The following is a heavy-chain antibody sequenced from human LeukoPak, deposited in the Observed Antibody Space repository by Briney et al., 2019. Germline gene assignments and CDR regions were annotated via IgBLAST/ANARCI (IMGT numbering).Heavy chain of an antibody. V-gene: IGHV3-23*01. CDR1: GFTFSSYA. D-gene: IGHD3-16*02. CDR3: AKGREGGVMITFGGVIAAFDY. J-gene: IGHJ4*02. Sequence: GGSLRLSCAASGFTFSSYAMSWVRQAPGKGLEWVSAISGSGGSTYYADSVKGRFTISRDNSKNTLYLQMNSLRAEDTAVYYCAKGREGGVMITFGGVIAAFDYWGQGTLVTVSS. CDR2: ISGSGGST.